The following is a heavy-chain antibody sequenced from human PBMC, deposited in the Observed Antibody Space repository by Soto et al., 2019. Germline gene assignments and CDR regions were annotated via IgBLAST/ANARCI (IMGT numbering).Heavy chain of an antibody. CDR3: TTDGPINKN. CDR1: GFTFKNAW. CDR2: IKSKTNGGTT. Sequence: GGSLRLSCGASGFTFKNAWMTWVRQAPGKGLEWVGRIKSKTNGGTTDFAAPVKGRFTISRDDSKSTLSLQMNSLKTEDTAVYYCTTDGPINKNWGRGTLVTVSS. V-gene: IGHV3-15*01. J-gene: IGHJ4*02.